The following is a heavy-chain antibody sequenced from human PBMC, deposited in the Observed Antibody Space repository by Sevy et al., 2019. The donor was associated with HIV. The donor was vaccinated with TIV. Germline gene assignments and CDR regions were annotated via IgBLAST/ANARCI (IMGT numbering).Heavy chain of an antibody. V-gene: IGHV6-1*01. J-gene: IGHJ4*02. CDR2: TYYRSKWYN. CDR1: GDSVSSNSAA. Sequence: SQTLSLTCAISGDSVSSNSAAWNRIRQSPSRGLEWLGRTYYRSKWYNDYAVSVKSRITINPDTSKNQFSLQLNSVTPEDTAVYYCTRRGDSSGLFDYWGQGTLVTVSS. CDR3: TRRGDSSGLFDY. D-gene: IGHD6-19*01.